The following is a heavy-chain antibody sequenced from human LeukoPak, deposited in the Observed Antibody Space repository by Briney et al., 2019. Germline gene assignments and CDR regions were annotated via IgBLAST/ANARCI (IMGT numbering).Heavy chain of an antibody. D-gene: IGHD5-18*01. CDR3: ARDIQNVDTPMALDY. CDR1: GFIFSHYA. CDR2: VSYDGTNK. J-gene: IGHJ4*02. V-gene: IGHV3-30*04. Sequence: GGSLRLSCAASGFIFSHYAMHWVRLAPGKGLEWVAVVSYDGTNKYYADSVKGRFTISRDNSKNTLYLQMNSLRAEDTAMYYCARDIQNVDTPMALDYWGQGTLVTVSS.